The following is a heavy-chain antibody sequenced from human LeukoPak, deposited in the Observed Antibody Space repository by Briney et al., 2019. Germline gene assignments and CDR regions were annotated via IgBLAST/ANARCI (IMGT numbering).Heavy chain of an antibody. CDR2: IYYSGST. V-gene: IGHV4-39*07. CDR3: ARVRWEYQLRPGGAFDV. J-gene: IGHJ3*01. D-gene: IGHD2-2*01. Sequence: SETLSLTCTVSGGSISSSSYYWGWIRQPPGKGLEWIGSIYYSGSTYYNPSLKSRVTISVDTSKNQFSLKLSSVTAADTAVYYCARVRWEYQLRPGGAFDVWGQGTMVTVSS. CDR1: GGSISSSSYY.